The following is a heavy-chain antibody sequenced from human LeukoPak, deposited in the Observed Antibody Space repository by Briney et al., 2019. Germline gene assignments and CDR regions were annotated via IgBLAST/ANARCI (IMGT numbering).Heavy chain of an antibody. CDR1: GFTFSSYA. Sequence: GGSLRLSCAASGFTFSSYAMSWVRQAPGKGLEWGSAVSGSGGSTYYADSVKGRFTISRDNSKSTLYLQMNSLRAEDTAVYYCAKGRDGYNYLGPIDYWGQGTLVTVSS. V-gene: IGHV3-23*01. CDR3: AKGRDGYNYLGPIDY. CDR2: VSGSGGST. D-gene: IGHD5-24*01. J-gene: IGHJ4*02.